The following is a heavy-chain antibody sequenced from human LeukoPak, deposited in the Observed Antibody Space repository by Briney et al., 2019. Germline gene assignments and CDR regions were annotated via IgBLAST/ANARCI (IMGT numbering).Heavy chain of an antibody. CDR2: IYYSGRT. D-gene: IGHD4-23*01. CDR1: GGSISTYY. J-gene: IGHJ4*02. CDR3: ARVGVDYSGNIIKYYFDY. V-gene: IGHV4-59*01. Sequence: SETLSLTCTVSGGSISTYYWSWLRQPPGKRLEWIGYIYYSGRTDYNPSLKSRVTISVDTSKNQFSLKLSPVIAADTAVYYCARVGVDYSGNIIKYYFDYWGQGTLVTVSS.